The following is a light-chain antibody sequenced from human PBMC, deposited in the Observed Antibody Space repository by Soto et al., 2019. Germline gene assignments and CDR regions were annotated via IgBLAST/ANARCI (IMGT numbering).Light chain of an antibody. V-gene: IGKV4-1*01. Sequence: DIVMTQSPDSLAVSLGERATINCKSSQSVLYSSNSNNYLAWYQQKPGQPPKLLIYWASTRESGVPDRFSGSGSGTDFTLTISSLPAEDVAVYYCQQYYSSPFTFGPGTKVEIK. J-gene: IGKJ3*01. CDR2: WAS. CDR3: QQYYSSPFT. CDR1: QSVLYSSNSNNY.